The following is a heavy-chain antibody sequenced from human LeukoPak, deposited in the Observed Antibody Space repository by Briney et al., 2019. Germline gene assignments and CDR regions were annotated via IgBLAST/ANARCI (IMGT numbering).Heavy chain of an antibody. J-gene: IGHJ4*02. V-gene: IGHV4-34*01. D-gene: IGHD3-10*01. Sequence: SETLSLTCAAYGGSFSGYYWSWIRQPPGKGLEWIGEINHSGRTNYNPSLKSRATISVDTSKNHFSLKLSSVTAADTAVYYCARGGLQHYYGSGSHDYWGQGTLVTVSS. CDR1: GGSFSGYY. CDR2: INHSGRT. CDR3: ARGGLQHYYGSGSHDY.